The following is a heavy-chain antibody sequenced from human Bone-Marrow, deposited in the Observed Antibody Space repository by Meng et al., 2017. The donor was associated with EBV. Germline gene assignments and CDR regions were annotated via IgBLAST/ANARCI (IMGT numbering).Heavy chain of an antibody. V-gene: IGHV1-69*01. Sequence: QVQLVQSGAEVRKPGSSVKVSCEVSGGSFSNYAISWVRQAPGQGLEWMGEIIPLFGTVIYAQTMQDRVTFTADESTKTAHMELNSLRFGDTAVYYCASESGRGYTPDYWGRGALVTVSS. D-gene: IGHD3-10*01. CDR2: IIPLFGTV. CDR1: GGSFSNYA. CDR3: ASESGRGYTPDY. J-gene: IGHJ4*02.